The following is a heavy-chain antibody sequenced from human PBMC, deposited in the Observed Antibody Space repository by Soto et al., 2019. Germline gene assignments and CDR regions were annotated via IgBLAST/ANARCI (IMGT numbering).Heavy chain of an antibody. V-gene: IGHV3-21*04. D-gene: IGHD6-13*01. CDR2: ISSSSNDI. Sequence: GGSLRLSCAASGFTFSTYRMNWVRQAPGKGLEWVSCISSSSNDIYYSDSVKGRFTISRDNAKNSLHLQMNSLSAEDTAFYYCVKDESINWYSGHFRHWGQGTLVTVSS. CDR3: VKDESINWYSGHFRH. J-gene: IGHJ1*01. CDR1: GFTFSTYR.